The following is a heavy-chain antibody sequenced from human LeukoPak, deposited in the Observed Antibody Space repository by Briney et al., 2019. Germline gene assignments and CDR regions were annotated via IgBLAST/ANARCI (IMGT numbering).Heavy chain of an antibody. CDR3: AKDGSGSSIYGMDV. CDR2: ISWDGGST. Sequence: GGSLRLSCAASGFTFSSYTMHWVRQAPGKGLEWVSLISWDGGSTYYADSVKGRFTISRDNSKNSLYLQMNSLRTEDTALYYCAKDGSGSSIYGMDVWGQGTTVTVSS. J-gene: IGHJ6*02. V-gene: IGHV3-43*01. CDR1: GFTFSSYT. D-gene: IGHD3-10*01.